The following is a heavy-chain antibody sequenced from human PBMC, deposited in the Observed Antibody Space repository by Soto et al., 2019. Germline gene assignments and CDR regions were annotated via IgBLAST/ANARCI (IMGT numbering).Heavy chain of an antibody. D-gene: IGHD1-26*01. V-gene: IGHV1-18*04. CDR2: ISSYNGNT. Sequence: QVQLVQSGGEVKKPGASVKVSCKASGYTFNTYGVNWVRQAPGQGLEWMGWISSYNGNTNYAQNLQGRVTMTTDTSTSTAYMELRSLRSDDTAVYYCARDKGIVASQGGAMDVWGQGTTVTVSS. CDR1: GYTFNTYG. CDR3: ARDKGIVASQGGAMDV. J-gene: IGHJ6*02.